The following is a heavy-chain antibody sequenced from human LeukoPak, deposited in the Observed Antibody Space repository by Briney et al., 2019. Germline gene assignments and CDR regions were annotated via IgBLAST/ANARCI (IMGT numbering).Heavy chain of an antibody. Sequence: SETLSLTCTVSGGSVSSGSYYWSWIRQPPGKGLEWIGHIYYSGSTNYNPSLKSRVTISVDTSKNQFSLKLSSVTAADTAVYYCARSLGGAIIDYWGQGTLVTVSS. CDR3: ARSLGGAIIDY. J-gene: IGHJ4*02. D-gene: IGHD3-10*01. CDR1: GGSVSSGSYY. V-gene: IGHV4-61*01. CDR2: IYYSGST.